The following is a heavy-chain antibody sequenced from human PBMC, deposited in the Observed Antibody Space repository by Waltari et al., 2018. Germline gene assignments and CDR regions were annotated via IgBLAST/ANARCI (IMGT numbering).Heavy chain of an antibody. CDR2: IYYSGST. J-gene: IGHJ6*03. Sequence: QVQLQESGPGLVKPSETLSLTCTVSGGSISRYYWSWIRQPPGKGLEWIGYIYYSGSTNYNPSLKSRVTISVDTSKNQFSLKLSSVTAADTAVYYCARDVLSTGYMDVWGKGTTVTVSS. CDR1: GGSISRYY. D-gene: IGHD2-8*02. CDR3: ARDVLSTGYMDV. V-gene: IGHV4-59*01.